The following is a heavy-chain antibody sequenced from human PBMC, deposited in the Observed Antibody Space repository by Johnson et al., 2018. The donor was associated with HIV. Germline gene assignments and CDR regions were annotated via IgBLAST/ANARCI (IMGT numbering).Heavy chain of an antibody. Sequence: QVQLVESGGGVVQPGRSLRLSCAASGFTFSSYAMHWVRQAPGKGLAWVAVISYDGSNKYYADSVKGRFTISRDNSKNTLYLQMNSLRAEDTAVYYCARDLLSRAFDIWGQGTMVTVSS. J-gene: IGHJ3*02. CDR1: GFTFSSYA. V-gene: IGHV3-30-3*01. CDR3: ARDLLSRAFDI. CDR2: ISYDGSNK.